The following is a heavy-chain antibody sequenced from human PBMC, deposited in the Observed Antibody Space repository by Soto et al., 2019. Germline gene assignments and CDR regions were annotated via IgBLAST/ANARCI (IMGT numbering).Heavy chain of an antibody. CDR1: GFTFSSYA. CDR3: AKDDRPAGIAVNSNTDQVDY. J-gene: IGHJ4*02. V-gene: IGHV3-23*01. Sequence: GGSLRLSCAASGFTFSSYAMSWVRQAPGKGLEWVSAISGSGGSTYYADSVKGRFTISRDNSKNTLYLQMNSLRAEDTAVYYCAKDDRPAGIAVNSNTDQVDYWGQGTLVTVSS. CDR2: ISGSGGST. D-gene: IGHD6-19*01.